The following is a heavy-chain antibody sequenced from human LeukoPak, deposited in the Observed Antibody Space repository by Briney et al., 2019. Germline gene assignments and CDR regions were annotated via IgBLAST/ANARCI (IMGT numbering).Heavy chain of an antibody. CDR3: ARGALKSIAARQPKAPRGGWFDP. V-gene: IGHV4-34*01. CDR1: GGSFSGYY. D-gene: IGHD6-6*01. Sequence: SETLSLTCAVYGGSFSGYYWSWIRQPPGKGLEWIGEINHSGSTNYNPSLKSRVTISVDTSKNQFSLKLSSVTAADTAVYYCARGALKSIAARQPKAPRGGWFDPWGQGTLVTVSS. CDR2: INHSGST. J-gene: IGHJ5*02.